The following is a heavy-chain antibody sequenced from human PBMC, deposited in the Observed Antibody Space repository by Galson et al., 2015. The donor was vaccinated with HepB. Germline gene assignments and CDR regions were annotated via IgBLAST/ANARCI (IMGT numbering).Heavy chain of an antibody. V-gene: IGHV4-59*01. CDR1: GGSISSYH. CDR3: ARSLSGYDSGDL. J-gene: IGHJ4*02. CDR2: FYDSGSS. D-gene: IGHD5-12*01. Sequence: TLSLTCTVSGGSISSYHWSWIRQPPGKGLEWIGYFYDSGSSNWNPSLKSRVTMSVDTSKNQLSLRLSSATAADTAVYYCARSLSGYDSGDLWGQGTLVTVSS.